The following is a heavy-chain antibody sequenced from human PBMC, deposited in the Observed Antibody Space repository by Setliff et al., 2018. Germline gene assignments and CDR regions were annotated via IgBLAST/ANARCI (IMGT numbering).Heavy chain of an antibody. CDR3: GRDDDTTSHYSILNF. V-gene: IGHV3-53*05. CDR2: LYDDGSK. J-gene: IGHJ3*01. D-gene: IGHD4-4*01. CDR1: GLTVSAND. Sequence: LRLSCAASGLTVSANDMSWVRQAPGKGLEWISLLYDDGSKFYADSVKGRFTVSRDLSMDTVFLQMDSLRAEDTALYYCGRDDDTTSHYSILNFWGQGTMVTVSS.